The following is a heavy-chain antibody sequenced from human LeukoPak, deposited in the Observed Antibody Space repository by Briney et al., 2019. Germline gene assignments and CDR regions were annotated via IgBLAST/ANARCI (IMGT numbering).Heavy chain of an antibody. J-gene: IGHJ4*02. D-gene: IGHD2-15*01. V-gene: IGHV3-7*01. Sequence: GGSLRLSCAASGFTFSSYAMHWVRQAPGKGLEWVANIKQDGGEKYYVDSVKGRFTISRDDAKTSVYLQMNGLRAEDTAVYYCARNKGWELPAELDSWGQGTLVTVSS. CDR3: ARNKGWELPAELDS. CDR1: GFTFSSYA. CDR2: IKQDGGEK.